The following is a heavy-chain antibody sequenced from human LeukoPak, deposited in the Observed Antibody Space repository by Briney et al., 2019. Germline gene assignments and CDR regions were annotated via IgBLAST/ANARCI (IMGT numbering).Heavy chain of an antibody. CDR1: GYTFTSYG. Sequence: GASVKVFCKASGYTFTSYGISWVRQAPGQGLEWMGWISAYNGNTNYAQKLQGRVTMTTDTSTSTAYMKLRSLRSDDTAVYYCARDAVGATRWFDPWGQGTLVTVSS. CDR2: ISAYNGNT. D-gene: IGHD1-26*01. J-gene: IGHJ5*02. V-gene: IGHV1-18*01. CDR3: ARDAVGATRWFDP.